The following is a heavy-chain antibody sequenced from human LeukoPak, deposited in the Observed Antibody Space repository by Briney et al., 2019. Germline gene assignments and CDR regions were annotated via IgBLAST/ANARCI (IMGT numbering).Heavy chain of an antibody. CDR3: ARNGDDSSDYYYFDY. V-gene: IGHV4-30-4*07. Sequence: SQTLSLTCAVSGDSISSGDYSWSWIRQPPGKGLEWIGYIYNSGTTNYNPSLKSRVTISVDTSKNQFSLKLSSVTAADTAIYYCARNGDDSSDYYYFDYWGQGTLVTVSS. D-gene: IGHD3-22*01. J-gene: IGHJ4*02. CDR2: IYNSGTT. CDR1: GDSISSGDYS.